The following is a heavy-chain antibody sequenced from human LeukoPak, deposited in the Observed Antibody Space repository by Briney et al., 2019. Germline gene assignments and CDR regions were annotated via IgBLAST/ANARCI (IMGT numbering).Heavy chain of an antibody. V-gene: IGHV1-69*05. Sequence: ASVKVSCKASGGTFSSYAISWVRQAPGQGLEWMGGIIPIFGTANYAQKFQGRVTITTDESTSTAYMELSSLRSEDTAVYYCARDARFGESLIWFDPWGQGTLVTVSS. D-gene: IGHD3-10*01. CDR3: ARDARFGESLIWFDP. CDR2: IIPIFGTA. J-gene: IGHJ5*02. CDR1: GGTFSSYA.